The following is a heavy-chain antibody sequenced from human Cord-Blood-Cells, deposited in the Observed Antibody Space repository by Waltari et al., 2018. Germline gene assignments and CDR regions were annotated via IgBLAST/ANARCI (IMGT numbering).Heavy chain of an antibody. CDR3: ARRPISLAGIPANYWYFDL. D-gene: IGHD1-26*01. V-gene: IGHV5-51*01. J-gene: IGHJ2*01. CDR2: IYPGDSDT. Sequence: EVQLVQSGAEVKKPGESLKISCKGSGYSFTSYWIGRVRQMPGKGLEWMGIIYPGDSDTRYSPSFQGQVTISADKSISTAYLQWSSLKASDTAMYYCARRPISLAGIPANYWYFDLWGRGTLVTVSS. CDR1: GYSFTSYW.